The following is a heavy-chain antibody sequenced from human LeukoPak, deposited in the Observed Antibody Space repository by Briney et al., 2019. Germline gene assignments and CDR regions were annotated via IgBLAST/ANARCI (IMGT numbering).Heavy chain of an antibody. Sequence: GGSLRLSCAASGFTFSSYWMSWVRQAPGKGLEWVANIKQDGSEKYYVDSVKGRFTVSRDSAKNSLYLQMNSLRAEDTAVYYCARSQYQLLSSSGAFDIWGQGTMVTVSS. J-gene: IGHJ3*02. CDR2: IKQDGSEK. CDR1: GFTFSSYW. V-gene: IGHV3-7*01. D-gene: IGHD2-2*01. CDR3: ARSQYQLLSSSGAFDI.